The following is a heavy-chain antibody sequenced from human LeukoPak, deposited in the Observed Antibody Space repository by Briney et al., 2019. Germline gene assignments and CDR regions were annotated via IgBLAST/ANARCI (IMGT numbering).Heavy chain of an antibody. CDR2: IYYSGST. D-gene: IGHD3-3*01. CDR3: ARRSNFWSGSYDY. CDR1: GGSISSYY. V-gene: IGHV4-59*08. J-gene: IGHJ4*02. Sequence: SETLSLTCTVSGGSISSYYWSWIRQPPGNGLEWIGYIYYSGSTNYNPSLKSRVTISVDTSKNQFSLKLSSVTAADTAVYYCARRSNFWSGSYDYWGQGTLVTVSS.